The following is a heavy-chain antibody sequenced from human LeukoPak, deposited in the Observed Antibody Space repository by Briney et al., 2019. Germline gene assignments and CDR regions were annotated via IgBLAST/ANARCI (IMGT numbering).Heavy chain of an antibody. D-gene: IGHD2-2*01. CDR2: IIPILGIA. J-gene: IGHJ6*02. V-gene: IGHV1-69*04. CDR3: ARGSTSHLGYGMDV. CDR1: GGTFSSYA. Sequence: SVKVSCKASGGTFSSYAISWVRQAPGQGLEWMGRIIPILGIANYAQKFQGRVTITADKSTSTAYMELSSLRSEDTAVYYCARGSTSHLGYGMDVWGQGTTVIVSS.